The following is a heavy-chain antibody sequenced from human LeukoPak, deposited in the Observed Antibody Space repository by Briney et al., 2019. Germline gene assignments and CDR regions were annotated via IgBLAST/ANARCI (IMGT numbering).Heavy chain of an antibody. J-gene: IGHJ4*02. CDR3: ARDPRYYDFWSGYLDY. V-gene: IGHV4-4*07. Sequence: SETLSLTCSVSSGFISNYYWSWLRQPAGKGLEWIGRISTSGNTNYSPSLKSRVTMSVDTSKNQFFLNLRSVTAADTAVYYCARDPRYYDFWSGYLDYWGQGALVTVSS. D-gene: IGHD3-3*01. CDR1: SGFISNYY. CDR2: ISTSGNT.